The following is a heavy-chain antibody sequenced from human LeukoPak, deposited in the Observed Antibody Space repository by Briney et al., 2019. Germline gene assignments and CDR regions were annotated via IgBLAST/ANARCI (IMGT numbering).Heavy chain of an antibody. CDR3: ASGYSYGPGICSDY. CDR2: IIPIFGTA. CDR1: GGTFSSYA. J-gene: IGHJ4*02. Sequence: SVTVSCKASGGTFSSYAISWVRQAPGQGLEWMGGIIPIFGTANYAQKFQGRVTITADKSTSTAYMELSSLRSEDTAVYYCASGYSYGPGICSDYWGQGTLVTDSS. V-gene: IGHV1-69*06. D-gene: IGHD5-18*01.